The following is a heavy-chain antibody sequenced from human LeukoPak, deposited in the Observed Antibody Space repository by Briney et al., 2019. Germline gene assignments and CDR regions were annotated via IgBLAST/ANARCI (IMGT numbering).Heavy chain of an antibody. Sequence: GASVKVSCKASGGTFSSYAISLVRQAPGQGLEWMGRIIPILGIANYAQKFQGRVTITADKSTSTACMELSSLRSEDTAVYYCAKSYYGSGSPSNYYYGMVVWGQGTTVTVSS. J-gene: IGHJ6*02. V-gene: IGHV1-69*04. CDR2: IIPILGIA. D-gene: IGHD3-10*01. CDR1: GGTFSSYA. CDR3: AKSYYGSGSPSNYYYGMVV.